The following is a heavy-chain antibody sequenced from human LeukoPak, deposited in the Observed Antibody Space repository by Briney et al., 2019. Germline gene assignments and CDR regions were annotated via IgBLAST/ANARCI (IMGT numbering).Heavy chain of an antibody. Sequence: SGGSLRLSCAASGFTFSTYSMTWVRQAPGKGLEWVSSISTGSEYLYYADSVKGRFSISRGNAKNSLYLQMNSLRVEDTAVYYCARDLRYCSTTSCGIWGQGTLVTVSS. CDR1: GFTFSTYS. D-gene: IGHD2-2*01. CDR2: ISTGSEYL. CDR3: ARDLRYCSTTSCGI. V-gene: IGHV3-21*01. J-gene: IGHJ4*02.